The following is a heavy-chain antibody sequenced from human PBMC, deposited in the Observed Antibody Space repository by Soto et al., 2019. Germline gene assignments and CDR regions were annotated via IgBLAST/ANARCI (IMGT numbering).Heavy chain of an antibody. J-gene: IGHJ6*02. Sequence: EVQLVESGGGLVKPGGSLRLSCAASGFTFSSYSMNWVRQAPGKGLEWVSSISSSSSYIYYADSVKGRFTISRDNAKNSLYLQMNSLRAEDTAVHYCARDTNGDYYYGMDVWGQGTTVTVSS. CDR1: GFTFSSYS. V-gene: IGHV3-21*01. CDR2: ISSSSSYI. D-gene: IGHD2-8*01. CDR3: ARDTNGDYYYGMDV.